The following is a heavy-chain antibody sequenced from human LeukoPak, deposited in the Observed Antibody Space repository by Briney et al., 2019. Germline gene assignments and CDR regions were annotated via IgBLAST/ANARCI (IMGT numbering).Heavy chain of an antibody. CDR1: GYSFISYW. CDR3: ARLPAAGGKGDYFDP. CDR2: IDCSDSYT. J-gene: IGHJ5*02. D-gene: IGHD4-23*01. V-gene: IGHV5-10-1*01. Sequence: HGESLKISCKASGYSFISYWISWVRQMPGKGLEWMGRIDCSDSYTKYSPSFQGHVTISVDKSITTAHLQWSGLKASDTAMYYCARLPAAGGKGDYFDPWGQGTLVTVSS.